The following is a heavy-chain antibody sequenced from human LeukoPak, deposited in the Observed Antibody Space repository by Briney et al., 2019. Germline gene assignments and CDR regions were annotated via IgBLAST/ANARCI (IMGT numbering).Heavy chain of an antibody. CDR1: GYTFTSYD. CDR2: MNPNSGNT. V-gene: IGHV1-8*01. CDR3: AKDYSGSWYYFDY. D-gene: IGHD6-13*01. J-gene: IGHJ4*02. Sequence: ASVKVSCKASGYTFTSYDINWVRQATGQGLEWMGWMNPNSGNTGYAQKFQGRVTMTRNTSISTAYMELSSLRSEDTAVYYCAKDYSGSWYYFDYWGQGTLVTVSS.